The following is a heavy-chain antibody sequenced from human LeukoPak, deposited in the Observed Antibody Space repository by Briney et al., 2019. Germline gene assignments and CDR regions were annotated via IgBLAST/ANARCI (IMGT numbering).Heavy chain of an antibody. CDR2: ISGSGGST. V-gene: IGHV3-23*01. J-gene: IGHJ4*02. D-gene: IGHD3-22*01. Sequence: GGSLRLSCAASGFTFSSYGMSWVRQAPGKGLEWVSAISGSGGSTYYADSVKGRFTISRDNSKNTLYLQMNSLGAEDTAVYYCARDQTYYYDSSGEPPFDYWGQGTLVTVSS. CDR3: ARDQTYYYDSSGEPPFDY. CDR1: GFTFSSYG.